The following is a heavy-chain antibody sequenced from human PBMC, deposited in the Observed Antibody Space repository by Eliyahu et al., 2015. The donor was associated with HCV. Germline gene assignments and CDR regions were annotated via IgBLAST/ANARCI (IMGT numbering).Heavy chain of an antibody. Sequence: QVQVQQWGAGLLRPSETLSLTCGVDGMSLSEYYWTWVRQPPGEGLEWIGEINESGSTKNNPSLKSRVTMVVDTSKNQVSLSLKFVTAADTAVYYCATLRGGSSSWYYNYGMDVWGQGTTVTVSS. CDR3: ATLRGGSSSWYYNYGMDV. V-gene: IGHV4-34*01. CDR2: INESGST. CDR1: GMSLSEYY. D-gene: IGHD6-13*01. J-gene: IGHJ6*02.